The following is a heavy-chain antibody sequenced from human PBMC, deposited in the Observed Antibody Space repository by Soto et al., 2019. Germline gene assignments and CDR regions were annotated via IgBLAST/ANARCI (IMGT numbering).Heavy chain of an antibody. D-gene: IGHD2-15*01. V-gene: IGHV3-23*01. CDR3: ARGIGYCSGGTCYRYFDP. CDR1: GFTFSSYA. CDR2: ISDSGGHT. Sequence: EVQLLESGGGLVQPGGSLRLSCAASGFTFSSYAISWVRQAPGKGLEWVSVISDSGGHTHYADSVQGRFTISRDNSKNTLYLHMDSLRVEDTAVYYCARGIGYCSGGTCYRYFDPWGRGTLVTVSS. J-gene: IGHJ2*01.